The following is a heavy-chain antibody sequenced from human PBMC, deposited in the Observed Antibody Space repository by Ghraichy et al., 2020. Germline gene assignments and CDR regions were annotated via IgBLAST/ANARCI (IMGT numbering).Heavy chain of an antibody. V-gene: IGHV4-39*01. D-gene: IGHD6-6*01. CDR3: ARRTAARGRALWFDP. J-gene: IGHJ5*02. Sequence: GSLRLSCTVSGGSISSSRYYWAWIRQPPGKGLEWIGSVYYSGNTYDNPSLKSRVTMSADMSKNQFSLKMTSVTAADTAVYYCARRTAARGRALWFDPWGQGTLVIVSS. CDR1: GGSISSSRYY. CDR2: VYYSGNT.